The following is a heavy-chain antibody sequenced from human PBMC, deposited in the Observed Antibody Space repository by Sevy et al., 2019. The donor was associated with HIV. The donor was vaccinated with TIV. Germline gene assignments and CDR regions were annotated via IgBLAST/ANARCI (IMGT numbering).Heavy chain of an antibody. D-gene: IGHD3-22*01. CDR1: GFTFSNAW. CDR2: IKSKTDGGTT. Sequence: GGSLRLSCAASGFTFSNAWMSWVRQAPGKGLEWVGRIKSKTDGGTTDYAAPVKGRFTISRDDAKNTLYLQMNSVKTEDTAVYYCTTDLSRDSSGYSLFGAFDIWGQGTMVTVSS. V-gene: IGHV3-15*01. CDR3: TTDLSRDSSGYSLFGAFDI. J-gene: IGHJ3*02.